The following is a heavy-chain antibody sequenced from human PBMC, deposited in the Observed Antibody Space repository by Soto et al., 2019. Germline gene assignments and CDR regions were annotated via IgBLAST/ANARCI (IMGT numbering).Heavy chain of an antibody. V-gene: IGHV6-1*01. CDR1: GDSVPSNSAA. J-gene: IGHJ6*02. Sequence: SQTLSLTCAISGDSVPSNSAASNWIRQSPSRGLEWLGRTYYRSKWYNDYAVSVKSGITINPDTSKNQFSLQLNSVTPEDTAVYYCAMVAATVAGEYYYGMDVWGQGTT. CDR2: TYYRSKWYN. D-gene: IGHD6-19*01. CDR3: AMVAATVAGEYYYGMDV.